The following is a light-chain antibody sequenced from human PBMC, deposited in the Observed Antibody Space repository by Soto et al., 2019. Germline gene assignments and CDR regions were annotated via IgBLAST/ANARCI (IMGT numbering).Light chain of an antibody. Sequence: DIQLTQSPPYLSASVGERANITCRASQSIGTWLAWHQQKPGKAPNLLMFDASTLHTGVPSRFSGSGDGTEFTLSISSLQPDDSAIYFCRQYKTYTFGRGTRLEIK. CDR2: DAS. J-gene: IGKJ5*01. CDR3: RQYKTYT. V-gene: IGKV1-5*01. CDR1: QSIGTW.